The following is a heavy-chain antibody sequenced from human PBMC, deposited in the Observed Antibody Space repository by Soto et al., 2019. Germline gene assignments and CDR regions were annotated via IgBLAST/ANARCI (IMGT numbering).Heavy chain of an antibody. D-gene: IGHD2-2*01. CDR2: IIPIFGTA. Sequence: QVQLVQSGAEVKKPGSSVKVSCKASGGTFSSYAISWVRQAPGQGLEWMGGIIPIFGTANYAPKFQGRVTITADESTSTAYKELNRLMTDDTAVYYCARVVVPAAIYYYYGMDVWGQGTTVTVSS. CDR1: GGTFSSYA. CDR3: ARVVVPAAIYYYYGMDV. V-gene: IGHV1-69*01. J-gene: IGHJ6*02.